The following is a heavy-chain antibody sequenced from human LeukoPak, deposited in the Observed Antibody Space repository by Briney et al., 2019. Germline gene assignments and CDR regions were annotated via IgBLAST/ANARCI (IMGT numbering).Heavy chain of an antibody. Sequence: GGSLRLSCAVSGFTFSSYGMRGLRQSPGKGLEWGSSISGSGGSTYYGDSVKGRFTISRDNSKNTLYLQMNSLRAEDKAVYFCAKDFEGARSYHCPFDYWGQGTLVIVSS. CDR1: GFTFSSYG. D-gene: IGHD3-16*02. V-gene: IGHV3-23*01. CDR2: ISGSGGST. J-gene: IGHJ4*02. CDR3: AKDFEGARSYHCPFDY.